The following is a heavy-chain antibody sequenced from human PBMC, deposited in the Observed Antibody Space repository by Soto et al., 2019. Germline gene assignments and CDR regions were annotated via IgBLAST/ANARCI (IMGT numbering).Heavy chain of an antibody. CDR1: GDSIGTGGYY. CDR2: IHYSGNT. Sequence: QVQLQESGPGLVKPSQTLSLTCTVSGDSIGTGGYYWDWIRQHPGKGPEWIGYIHYSGNTYYNPSLKSRRTISLDTSKNQVSLHLSSVAAADTAVYYCATNHDDISGRTPLLFDSWGQGTLVTVSS. CDR3: ATNHDDISGRTPLLFDS. D-gene: IGHD3-22*01. V-gene: IGHV4-31*03. J-gene: IGHJ4*02.